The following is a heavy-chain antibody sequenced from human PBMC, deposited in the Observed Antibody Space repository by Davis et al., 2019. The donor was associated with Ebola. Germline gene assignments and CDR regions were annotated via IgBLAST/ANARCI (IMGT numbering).Heavy chain of an antibody. CDR1: GFTVSSNY. Sequence: GESLKISCAASGFTVSSNYMSWVRQAPGKGLEWVSVIYSGGSTYYADSVKGRFTISRDNSKNTLYLQMNSLRAEDTAVYYCARDLGGNSDYWGQGTLVTVSS. CDR2: IYSGGST. J-gene: IGHJ4*02. CDR3: ARDLGGNSDY. D-gene: IGHD2-15*01. V-gene: IGHV3-53*01.